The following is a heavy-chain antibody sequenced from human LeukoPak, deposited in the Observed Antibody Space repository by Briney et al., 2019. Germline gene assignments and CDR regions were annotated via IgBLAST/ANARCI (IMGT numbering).Heavy chain of an antibody. CDR3: ARHSRLDKSSLSWADY. V-gene: IGHV4-59*08. CDR2: IYYSGST. Sequence: SETLSLTCTVSGGSVSNYYWSWIRQPPGKGLEWIGYIYYSGSTNYNPSLKSRVTISVDTSKNQFSLKLSSVTAADTAVYYCARHSRLDKSSLSWADYWGQGTLVTVYS. J-gene: IGHJ4*02. CDR1: GGSVSNYY. D-gene: IGHD2-2*03.